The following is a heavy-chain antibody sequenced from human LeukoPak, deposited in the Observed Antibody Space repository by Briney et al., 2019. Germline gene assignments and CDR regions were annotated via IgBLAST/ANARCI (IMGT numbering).Heavy chain of an antibody. CDR3: ARDFLAVVAASDTDY. CDR2: INTNTGNP. CDR1: GYTFTSYA. Sequence: ASVKVSCKASGYTFTSYAMNWVRQAPGQGLEWMGWINTNTGNPTYAQGFTGRFVFSLDTSVSTAYLQISSLKAEDTAVYYCARDFLAVVAASDTDYWGQGTLVTVSS. D-gene: IGHD2-15*01. V-gene: IGHV7-4-1*02. J-gene: IGHJ4*02.